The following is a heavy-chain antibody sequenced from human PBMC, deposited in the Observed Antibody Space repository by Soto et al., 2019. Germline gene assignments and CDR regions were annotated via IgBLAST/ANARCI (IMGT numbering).Heavy chain of an antibody. Sequence: GGSLRLSCAASGFTVSTNYMSWVRQAPGKGLEWVSLIYSGGGTYYADSVKGRFTFSRDNSKNTLYLEMNSLRAEDTAVYYCARRGYCSGGTCYAIYAFDIWGQGTVVTVSS. CDR1: GFTVSTNY. CDR3: ARRGYCSGGTCYAIYAFDI. V-gene: IGHV3-66*01. D-gene: IGHD2-15*01. J-gene: IGHJ3*02. CDR2: IYSGGGT.